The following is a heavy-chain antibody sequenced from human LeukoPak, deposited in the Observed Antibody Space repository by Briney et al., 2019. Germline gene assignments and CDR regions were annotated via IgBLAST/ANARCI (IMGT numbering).Heavy chain of an antibody. Sequence: SETLSLTCNVSGVYISSSRYYWGWIRQPPGKGLEWIGSIYYSGSTYYNPSLKSRVIISVDTSKNQFSLKLSSVTAADTAVYYCARHHALAVVTDIFYWGQGTLVTVSS. J-gene: IGHJ4*02. D-gene: IGHD2-21*02. CDR3: ARHHALAVVTDIFY. CDR2: IYYSGST. CDR1: GVYISSSRYY. V-gene: IGHV4-39*01.